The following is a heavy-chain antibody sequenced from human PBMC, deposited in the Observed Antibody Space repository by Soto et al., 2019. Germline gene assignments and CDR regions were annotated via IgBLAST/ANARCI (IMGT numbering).Heavy chain of an antibody. J-gene: IGHJ6*02. CDR2: IIPIFGTA. CDR3: ARSALSSSWGHYYGMDV. D-gene: IGHD6-13*01. V-gene: IGHV1-69*13. CDR1: GGTFSSYA. Sequence: SVKVSCKASGGTFSSYAISWVRQAPGQGLEWMGGIIPIFGTANYAQKFQGRVTITADESTSTAYMELSSLRSEDTAVYYCARSALSSSWGHYYGMDVWGQGTTVTVS.